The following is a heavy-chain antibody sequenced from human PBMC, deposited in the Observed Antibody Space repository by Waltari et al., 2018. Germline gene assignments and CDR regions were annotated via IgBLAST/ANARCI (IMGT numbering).Heavy chain of an antibody. CDR1: GGSISSYY. CDR2: IYYSGST. J-gene: IGHJ2*01. V-gene: IGHV4-59*01. D-gene: IGHD2-21*02. CDR3: AREGTWVTRDWYFDL. Sequence: QVQLQESGPGLVKPSETLSLTCTVSGGSISSYYWRWIRQPPGKGLEWIGYIYYSGSTNYNPALKSRVTISVDTSKNQFSLKLSSVTAADTAVYYGAREGTWVTRDWYFDLWGRGTLVTVSS.